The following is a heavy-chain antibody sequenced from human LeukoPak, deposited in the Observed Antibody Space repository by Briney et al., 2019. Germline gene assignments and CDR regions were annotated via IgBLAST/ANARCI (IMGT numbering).Heavy chain of an antibody. D-gene: IGHD5-18*01. CDR1: GGSFSGYY. CDR2: INHSGST. CDR3: ASKQRYSSQPYWYFDL. Sequence: SETLSLTCAVYGGSFSGYYWSWIRQPPGKGLEWIGEINHSGSTNYNPSLKSRVTISVDTSKNQFSLKLSSVTAADTAVYYCASKQRYSSQPYWYFDLWGRGTLVTVSP. V-gene: IGHV4-34*01. J-gene: IGHJ2*01.